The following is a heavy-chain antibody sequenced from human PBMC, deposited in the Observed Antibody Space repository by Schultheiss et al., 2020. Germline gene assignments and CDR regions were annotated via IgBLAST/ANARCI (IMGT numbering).Heavy chain of an antibody. Sequence: GGSLRLSCVASGFDFNTYSMAWVRQTPGKVLEWVSSISSDGSGTTYADSVKGRFTISRDNSKNTLYLQMNSLRTEDTAIYFCAKYGQAAATLFDNWGQGTLVTVSS. V-gene: IGHV3-23*01. J-gene: IGHJ4*02. CDR1: GFDFNTYS. CDR2: ISSDGSGT. D-gene: IGHD6-25*01. CDR3: AKYGQAAATLFDN.